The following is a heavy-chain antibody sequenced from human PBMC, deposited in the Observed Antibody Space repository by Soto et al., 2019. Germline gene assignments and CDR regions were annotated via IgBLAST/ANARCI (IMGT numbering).Heavy chain of an antibody. CDR2: ISYDGSNK. Sequence: QVQLVESGGGVVQPGRSLRLSCAASGFTFSSYAMHWVRQAPGKGLEWVAVISYDGSNKYYADSVKGRFTISRDNSKNTLYLQMNSLRAEDTAVYYCAREDTGWSAYYFDYWGQGTLVTVSS. J-gene: IGHJ4*02. CDR1: GFTFSSYA. D-gene: IGHD1-26*01. V-gene: IGHV3-30-3*01. CDR3: AREDTGWSAYYFDY.